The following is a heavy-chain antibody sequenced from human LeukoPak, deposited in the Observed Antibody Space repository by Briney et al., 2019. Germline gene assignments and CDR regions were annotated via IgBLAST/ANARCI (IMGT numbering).Heavy chain of an antibody. Sequence: GGSLRLSCAASGFTFSSYAMSWVRQAPGKGLEWVSAISGSGGSTYYADSVKGRFTISRDNAKNSLYLQMNSLRAEDAAVYYCAGDSSVGIHFDYWGQGTLVTVSS. CDR1: GFTFSSYA. J-gene: IGHJ4*02. V-gene: IGHV3-23*01. D-gene: IGHD2-2*01. CDR2: ISGSGGST. CDR3: AGDSSVGIHFDY.